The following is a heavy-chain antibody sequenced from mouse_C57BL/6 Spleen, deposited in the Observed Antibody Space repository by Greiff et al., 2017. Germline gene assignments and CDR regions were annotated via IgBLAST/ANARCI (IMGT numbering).Heavy chain of an antibody. D-gene: IGHD2-5*01. CDR3: TTTPYYSNYGAYYYAMDY. Sequence: VQLQQSGAELVRPGASVKLSCTASGFNIKDYYMHWVKQRPEQGLEWIGRIDPEDGDTEYAPKFQGKATMTADTSSNTAYLQLSSLTSEDTAVYYCTTTPYYSNYGAYYYAMDYWGQGTSVTVAS. V-gene: IGHV14-1*01. J-gene: IGHJ4*01. CDR1: GFNIKDYY. CDR2: IDPEDGDT.